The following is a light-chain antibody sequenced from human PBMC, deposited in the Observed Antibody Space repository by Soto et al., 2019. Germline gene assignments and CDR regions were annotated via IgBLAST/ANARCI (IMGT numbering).Light chain of an antibody. CDR3: QKYDNWPET. J-gene: IGKJ1*01. V-gene: IGKV3-15*01. Sequence: EIVMTQSPATLSVSPGEGASLSCRASQSVSSNLAWYQQQPGQAPRLLIFGASTRATGFPARFSGSRSGTEFKLTISSLQSEDFALYDCQKYDNWPETFGQGTKVEI. CDR2: GAS. CDR1: QSVSSN.